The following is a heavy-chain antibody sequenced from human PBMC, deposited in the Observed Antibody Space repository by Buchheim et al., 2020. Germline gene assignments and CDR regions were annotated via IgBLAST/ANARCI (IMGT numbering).Heavy chain of an antibody. CDR2: INHSGST. V-gene: IGHV4-34*01. D-gene: IGHD3-22*01. Sequence: QVQLQQWGAGLLKPSETLSLTCAVYGGSFSGYYWSWIRQPPGKGLEWIGEINHSGSTNYNPSLKSRVTISVDTSKNQFSLKRSSVNATDTAVYYCARGVDYYDSSGYYSHYFDYWGQGTL. CDR3: ARGVDYYDSSGYYSHYFDY. CDR1: GGSFSGYY. J-gene: IGHJ4*02.